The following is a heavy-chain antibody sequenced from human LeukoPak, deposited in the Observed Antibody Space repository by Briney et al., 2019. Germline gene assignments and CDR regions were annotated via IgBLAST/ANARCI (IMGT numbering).Heavy chain of an antibody. J-gene: IGHJ3*02. CDR3: AREIPYSSFAFDI. V-gene: IGHV4-59*01. Sequence: PSETLSLTCTVSGGSISSNYWSWIRQPPGKGLEWIGYIYYSGRTNYNPSLKSRVTISLDTSKYQFSLKLSSVASADTAVYYCAREIPYSSFAFDIWGQGTVVTVSS. CDR2: IYYSGRT. CDR1: GGSISSNY. D-gene: IGHD6-19*01.